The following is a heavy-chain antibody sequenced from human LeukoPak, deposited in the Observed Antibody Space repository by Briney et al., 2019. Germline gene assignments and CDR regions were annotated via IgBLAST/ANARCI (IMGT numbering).Heavy chain of an antibody. CDR3: ARGAYSSSWSNFDY. Sequence: GGSLRLSCAASGFTFSSYAMHRVRQAPGKGLEWVAVISYDGSNKYYADSVKGRFTISRDNSKNTLYLQMNSLRAEDTAVYYCARGAYSSSWSNFDYWGQGTLVTVSS. CDR2: ISYDGSNK. J-gene: IGHJ4*02. CDR1: GFTFSSYA. V-gene: IGHV3-30*04. D-gene: IGHD6-13*01.